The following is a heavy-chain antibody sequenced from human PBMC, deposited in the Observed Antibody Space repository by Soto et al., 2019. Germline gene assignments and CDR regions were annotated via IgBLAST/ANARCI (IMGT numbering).Heavy chain of an antibody. CDR2: MNPISGKK. V-gene: IGHV1-8*01. CDR3: ASDIGRKRDWFDP. CDR1: GCTFTSYD. Sequence: ASVKVSCKASGCTFTSYDISWVRQASGQGLEWLGGMNPISGKKDYAEKFQGRVTMTADNSISTAYMELSSLRSDDTAVYYCASDIGRKRDWFDPWGQGTLVTVSS. J-gene: IGHJ5*02.